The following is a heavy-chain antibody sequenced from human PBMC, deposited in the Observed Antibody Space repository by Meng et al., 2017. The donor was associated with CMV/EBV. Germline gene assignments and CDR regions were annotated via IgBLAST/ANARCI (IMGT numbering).Heavy chain of an antibody. D-gene: IGHD6-19*01. V-gene: IGHV3-66*01. Sequence: DVQLVESWGGLVQPGGSLRRSCVVSGFTVSSKYMTWVRQAPGKGLEWVSVIYSDGSTFYADSVKGRFIISRDNSKNTVYLQMNSLRVEDTAIYYCATVEVYSSGWTPYRYWGQGTLVTVSS. J-gene: IGHJ4*02. CDR2: IYSDGST. CDR1: GFTVSSKY. CDR3: ATVEVYSSGWTPYRY.